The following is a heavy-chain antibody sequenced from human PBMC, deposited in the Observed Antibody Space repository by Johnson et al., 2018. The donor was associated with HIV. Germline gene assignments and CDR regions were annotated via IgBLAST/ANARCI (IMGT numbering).Heavy chain of an antibody. J-gene: IGHJ3*02. CDR1: GFTFSTYW. CDR3: ARENVLFNAFDI. CDR2: LSYDGSNK. Sequence: QVQLVESGGGVVQPGRSLRLSCAASGFTFSTYWITWVRQAPGKGLEWVAVLSYDGSNKYYADSVKGRFTISRDNSKNTLYLQMNSLRTEDTSVYYCARENVLFNAFDIWGQGTMVTVSS. D-gene: IGHD2/OR15-2a*01. V-gene: IGHV3-30*03.